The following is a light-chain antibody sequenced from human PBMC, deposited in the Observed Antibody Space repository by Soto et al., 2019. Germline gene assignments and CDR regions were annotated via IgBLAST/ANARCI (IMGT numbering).Light chain of an antibody. Sequence: EIVLTQYTATLSSFPGDRVTLSCMASQYINTRLAWYQHRPGQAPRLLIYQTSIRAAGIPARFSASGTGTDFTLTISDVQPEDFAVYYCHQRQSWPRTFGQGTKV. J-gene: IGKJ1*01. CDR2: QTS. V-gene: IGKV3-11*01. CDR1: QYINTR. CDR3: HQRQSWPRT.